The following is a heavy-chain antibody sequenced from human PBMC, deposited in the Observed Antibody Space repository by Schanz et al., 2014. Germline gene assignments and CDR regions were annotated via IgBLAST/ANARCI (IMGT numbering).Heavy chain of an antibody. D-gene: IGHD5-18*01. J-gene: IGHJ3*02. V-gene: IGHV3-23*04. CDR3: AREEGYGYGPGAFDI. CDR2: ISAGGTNT. Sequence: EVQLVESGGGLVQPGGSLRLSCAASGFTFSTYAMTWVRQAPGKGLEWVSSISAGGTNTYYADSVKGRFTLSRDNSKNTLSLQMNSLRAEDTAVYYCAREEGYGYGPGAFDIWGQGTMVTVSS. CDR1: GFTFSTYA.